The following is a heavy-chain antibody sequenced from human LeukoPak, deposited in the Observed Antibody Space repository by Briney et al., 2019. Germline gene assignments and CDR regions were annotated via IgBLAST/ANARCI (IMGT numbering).Heavy chain of an antibody. CDR3: ATSSSWYLDY. Sequence: PGGSLRLSCAASGFTFSSYGMHWVRQAPGKGLEWVAVIWYDGSNKYYADFVKGRFTISRDNSKNTLYLQMNSLRAEDTAVYYCATSSSWYLDYWGQGTLVTVSS. D-gene: IGHD6-13*01. CDR1: GFTFSSYG. V-gene: IGHV3-33*01. J-gene: IGHJ4*02. CDR2: IWYDGSNK.